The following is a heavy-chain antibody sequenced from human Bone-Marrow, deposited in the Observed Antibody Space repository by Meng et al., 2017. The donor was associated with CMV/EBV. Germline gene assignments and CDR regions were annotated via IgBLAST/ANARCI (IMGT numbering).Heavy chain of an antibody. J-gene: IGHJ6*02. CDR3: ARGALDIVVVPAADLYYYYGMDV. D-gene: IGHD2-2*03. Sequence: GGSLRLSCAASGFTFSSYSMNWVRQAPGKGLEWVSYISSSSSTIYYADSVKGRFTISRDNAKNTLYLQMNSLRAEDTAVYYCARGALDIVVVPAADLYYYYGMDVWGQGTTVTVSS. CDR2: ISSSSSTI. CDR1: GFTFSSYS. V-gene: IGHV3-48*04.